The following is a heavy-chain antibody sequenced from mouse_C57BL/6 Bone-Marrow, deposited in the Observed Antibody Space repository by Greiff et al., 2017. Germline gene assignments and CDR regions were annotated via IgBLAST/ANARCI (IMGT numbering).Heavy chain of an antibody. CDR3: ASPNYSGSGSHWYCDV. Sequence: VQLQQSGAELVKPGASVKLSYTASGFNIKDYYMHWVKQRTEQGLEWIGRIDPEDGETKYAPKFQGKATITADTSSNTAYLQLSSLTSEGTAVYYCASPNYSGSGSHWYCDVWGTGTTVTVSA. D-gene: IGHD1-1*01. J-gene: IGHJ1*03. V-gene: IGHV14-2*01. CDR1: GFNIKDYY. CDR2: IDPEDGET.